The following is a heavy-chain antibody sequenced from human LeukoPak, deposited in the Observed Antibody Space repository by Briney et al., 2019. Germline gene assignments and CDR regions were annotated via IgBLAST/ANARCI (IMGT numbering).Heavy chain of an antibody. CDR3: ATEAWGIPTADAFDV. J-gene: IGHJ3*01. D-gene: IGHD7-27*01. Sequence: GASVKVSCKASGYTFTDNYLHWIQQAPGKGLVWMGRVDPANGQVIYAKRFQGRVTITADRAADSAFMELNGLRSDDTAVYYCATEAWGIPTADAFDVWGQGTMVTVSS. CDR2: VDPANGQV. V-gene: IGHV1-69-2*01. CDR1: GYTFTDNY.